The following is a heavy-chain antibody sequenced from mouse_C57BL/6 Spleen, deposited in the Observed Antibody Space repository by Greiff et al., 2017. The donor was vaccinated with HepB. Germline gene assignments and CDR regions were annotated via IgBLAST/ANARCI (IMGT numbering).Heavy chain of an antibody. V-gene: IGHV2-6*01. D-gene: IGHD3-3*01. Sequence: QVHVKQSGPGLVAPSQSLSITCTVSGFSLTSYGVDWVRQSPGKGLEWLGVIWGVGSTNYNSALKSRLSISKDNSKSQVFLKMNSLQTDDTAMYYCASLGQGFAYWGQGTLVTVSA. CDR3: ASLGQGFAY. J-gene: IGHJ3*01. CDR1: GFSLTSYG. CDR2: IWGVGST.